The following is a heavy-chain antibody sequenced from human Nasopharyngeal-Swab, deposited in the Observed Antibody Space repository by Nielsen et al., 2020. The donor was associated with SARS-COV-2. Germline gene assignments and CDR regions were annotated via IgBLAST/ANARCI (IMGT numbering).Heavy chain of an antibody. V-gene: IGHV3-74*01. Sequence: GESLKISCVASGVIFSKYWMHWVRQAPGKGLVWVSRVNQDGSRTDYADSVRGRFTISRDDATNSVHLQMNSLRAEDTALYHCARPLSRDSTWTTEANWFDPWGQGTLVTVSS. CDR2: VNQDGSRT. CDR1: GVIFSKYW. CDR3: ARPLSRDSTWTTEANWFDP. J-gene: IGHJ5*02. D-gene: IGHD6-13*01.